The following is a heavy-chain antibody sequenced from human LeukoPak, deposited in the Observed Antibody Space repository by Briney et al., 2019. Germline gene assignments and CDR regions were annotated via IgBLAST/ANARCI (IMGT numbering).Heavy chain of an antibody. CDR2: IKQDGSEI. J-gene: IGHJ4*02. V-gene: IGHV3-7*04. CDR1: GFTFRTSW. D-gene: IGHD3-10*01. CDR3: ARGRGDY. Sequence: LGESLKISCAASGFTFRTSWLNWVRQAPGKGLEWVAQIKQDGSEIYYMDSVKGRFTISRDDAKNSVLLQMNSLTAEDTAIYYCARGRGDYWGQGTLVTVSS.